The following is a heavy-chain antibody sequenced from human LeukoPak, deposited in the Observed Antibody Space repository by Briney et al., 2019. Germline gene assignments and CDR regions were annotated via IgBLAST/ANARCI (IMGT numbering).Heavy chain of an antibody. D-gene: IGHD3-9*01. V-gene: IGHV1-2*02. J-gene: IGHJ4*02. CDR1: GYTFADYY. Sequence: ASVKVSCKASGYTFADYYMHWVRQAPGQGLEWMGWINPKSGDTHYAQKFEGRVTMTRDTSISTAYRELSMLRYDDTAVYYCARDTRSPVLRYFDSLPRLFDYWGQGTLVTVSS. CDR3: ARDTRSPVLRYFDSLPRLFDY. CDR2: INPKSGDT.